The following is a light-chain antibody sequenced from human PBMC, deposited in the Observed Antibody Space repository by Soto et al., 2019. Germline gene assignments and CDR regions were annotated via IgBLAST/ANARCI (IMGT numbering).Light chain of an antibody. CDR3: CSYAGTYTWL. J-gene: IGLJ3*02. CDR1: TSDVGAYNF. V-gene: IGLV2-11*01. CDR2: DVT. Sequence: QSALTQPRSVSGSPGQSVTISCTGTTSDVGAYNFVSWYQQHPGKAPKVMIYDVTKRPSGVPDRFFGSKSGNTASLTISGLQAEDEAEYYCCSYAGTYTWLFGGGTKLTVL.